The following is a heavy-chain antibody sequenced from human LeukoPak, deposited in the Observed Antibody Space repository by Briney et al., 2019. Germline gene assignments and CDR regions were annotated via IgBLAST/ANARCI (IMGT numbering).Heavy chain of an antibody. D-gene: IGHD3-22*01. CDR1: GFIMSSYW. CDR2: IKQDGSEK. CDR3: ARDYLLIHYDSSGYYRDAFDL. J-gene: IGHJ3*01. Sequence: GGSLRLSCAASGFIMSSYWMSWVRQAPGKGLEWVANIKQDGSEKYYVDSVKGRFTISRDNAKNSLYLQMDSLRAEDTAVYYCARDYLLIHYDSSGYYRDAFDLWGQGTMVTVSS. V-gene: IGHV3-7*01.